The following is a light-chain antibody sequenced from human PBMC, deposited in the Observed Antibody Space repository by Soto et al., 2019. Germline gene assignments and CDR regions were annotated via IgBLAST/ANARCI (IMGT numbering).Light chain of an antibody. CDR3: QQYDSYPPT. CDR2: GAS. V-gene: IGKV1D-16*01. J-gene: IGKJ4*01. CDR1: QRISSR. Sequence: DIQMTQSPSSLSASVGDRVTITCRASQRISSRLAWYQQKPEKAPKALIYGASSLQSWVPSRFRGSGSGTDFSITINGLQPEDFAPYYCQQYDSYPPTFGGGKKVEI.